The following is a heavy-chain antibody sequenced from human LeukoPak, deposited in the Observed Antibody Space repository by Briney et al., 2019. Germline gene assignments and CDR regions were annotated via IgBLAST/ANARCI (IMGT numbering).Heavy chain of an antibody. Sequence: SQTLSLTCAISGDSVSSNSVTWNWIRQSPSKGLEWLGRTYYRSTWYNDYAVSVRGRITVNPDTSKNQFSLHLNSVTPEDTAVYYCARRLTQYDCFDPWGQGILVIVSS. J-gene: IGHJ5*02. CDR3: ARRLTQYDCFDP. V-gene: IGHV6-1*01. CDR1: GDSVSSNSVT. D-gene: IGHD2-2*01. CDR2: TYYRSTWYN.